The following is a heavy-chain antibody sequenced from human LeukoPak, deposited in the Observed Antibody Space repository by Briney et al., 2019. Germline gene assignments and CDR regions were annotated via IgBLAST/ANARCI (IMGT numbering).Heavy chain of an antibody. V-gene: IGHV3-7*01. CDR2: INPDGTQG. Sequence: GGSLRLSCAVSGFTFSSSWRTWVRQAPGKGLEWVANINPDGTQGFYVDSVKGRFTISRDNAETSLYLQLNSLRVDDTAVYYCARDVGWGATDYWGKGTLVTVSS. CDR3: ARDVGWGATDY. D-gene: IGHD1-26*01. CDR1: GFTFSSSW. J-gene: IGHJ4*02.